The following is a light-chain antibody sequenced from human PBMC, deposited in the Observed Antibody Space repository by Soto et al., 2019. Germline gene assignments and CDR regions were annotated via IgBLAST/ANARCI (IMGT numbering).Light chain of an antibody. CDR2: DVS. V-gene: IGLV2-14*01. J-gene: IGLJ7*01. CDR1: SSDIGSYNY. Sequence: QSALTQPASVSGSPGQSITIPCTGTSSDIGSYNYVSWYQQHPGKAPKLMIYDVSNRPSGISNRFSGSRSGNTASLTISGLQAEDEADYYCNSYTSSSTLVFGAGTQLTVL. CDR3: NSYTSSSTLV.